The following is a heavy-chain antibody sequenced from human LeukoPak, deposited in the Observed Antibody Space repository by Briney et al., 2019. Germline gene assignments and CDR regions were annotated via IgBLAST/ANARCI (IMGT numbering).Heavy chain of an antibody. D-gene: IGHD6-13*01. CDR3: ARVGSSSWYYFDY. J-gene: IGHJ4*02. CDR2: IKQDGSEK. V-gene: IGHV3-7*01. CDR1: GFTFSSYW. Sequence: GGSLRLSCAASGFTFSSYWMSWVRQAPGKGLEWVANIKQDGSEKYYVDSVKGRFTISRDNAKNSLYLQMNSLRAEDTAVYYCARVGSSSWYYFDYWGQGTLVTVSS.